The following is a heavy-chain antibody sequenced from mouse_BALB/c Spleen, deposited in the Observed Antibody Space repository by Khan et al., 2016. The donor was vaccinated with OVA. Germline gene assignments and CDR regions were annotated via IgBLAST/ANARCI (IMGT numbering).Heavy chain of an antibody. J-gene: IGHJ2*01. CDR3: ARVYRSDFDY. D-gene: IGHD1-1*01. CDR2: INPHIGET. Sequence: VQLQQSGPELVKPGASVKISCKASGYSFTGYFMNWVIQSHGKSLEWIGRINPHIGETLYNPKFKGKATLTVDESSSTAHMELRSLASEDSAVYYCARVYRSDFDYWGQGTTLTVSS. V-gene: IGHV1-20*02. CDR1: GYSFTGYF.